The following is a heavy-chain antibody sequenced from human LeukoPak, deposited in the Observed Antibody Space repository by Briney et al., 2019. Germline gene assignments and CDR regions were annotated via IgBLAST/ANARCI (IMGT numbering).Heavy chain of an antibody. V-gene: IGHV3-23*01. CDR2: ISGSGGST. J-gene: IGHJ4*02. CDR1: GFNFSSYA. D-gene: IGHD3-3*01. CDR3: AKSPTYYDFWSGYMYYFDY. Sequence: GGSLRLSCAASGFNFSSYAMSWVRQAPGKGLEWVSAISGSGGSTYYADSVKGRFTISRDNSKNTLYLQMNSLRAEDTAVYYCAKSPTYYDFWSGYMYYFDYWGQGTLVTVSS.